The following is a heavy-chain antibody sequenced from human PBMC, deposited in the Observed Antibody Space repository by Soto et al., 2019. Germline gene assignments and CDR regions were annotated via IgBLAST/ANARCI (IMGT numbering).Heavy chain of an antibody. D-gene: IGHD2-8*01. CDR1: GGSISSGNW. V-gene: IGHV4-4*02. CDR2: IFHDGTA. J-gene: IGHJ4*02. CDR3: ARLVYDTRLNYMYFDF. Sequence: QVKLQESGPGLATPSGTLSLTCAVSGGSISSGNWWTWVRQTPQRGLEYIGEIFHDGTANYYPSFERRGAISVDTSKNQFSLKLTSVTAADTAIYFCARLVYDTRLNYMYFDFWGQGALVTVSS.